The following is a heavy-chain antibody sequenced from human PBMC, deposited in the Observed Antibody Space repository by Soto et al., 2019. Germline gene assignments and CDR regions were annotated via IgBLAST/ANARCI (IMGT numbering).Heavy chain of an antibody. CDR3: ARDRAAGFGSVVRRNWLDP. J-gene: IGHJ5*02. CDR2: INTGNGNT. Sequence: QIQLVQSGAEVKKPGASVRVSCMTSGYIFTTSAMHWVRLAPGQRLEWLGWINTGNGNTQYSQNFQGRVTITRDTSAKTAYMELSSLRSEDTDVKYCARDRAAGFGSVVRRNWLDPWGQGTLVTVSS. V-gene: IGHV1-3*04. D-gene: IGHD2-15*01. CDR1: GYIFTTSA.